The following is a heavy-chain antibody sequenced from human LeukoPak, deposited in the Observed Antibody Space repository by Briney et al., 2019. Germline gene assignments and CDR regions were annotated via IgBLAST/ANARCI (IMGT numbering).Heavy chain of an antibody. CDR1: GGTFSSYA. D-gene: IGHD3-22*01. CDR3: ARDQGARMIVVVDDAFDI. Sequence: ASVKVSCKASGGTFSSYAISWVRQAPGQGLEWRGRIIPILGIANYAQKFQGRVTITADKSTSTAYMELSSLRSEDTAVYYCARDQGARMIVVVDDAFDIWGQGTMVTVSS. CDR2: IIPILGIA. V-gene: IGHV1-69*04. J-gene: IGHJ3*02.